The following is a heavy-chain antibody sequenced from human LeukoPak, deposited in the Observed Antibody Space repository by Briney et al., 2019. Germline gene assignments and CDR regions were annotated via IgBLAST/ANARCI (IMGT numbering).Heavy chain of an antibody. D-gene: IGHD3-9*01. V-gene: IGHV3-23*01. J-gene: IGHJ3*02. CDR1: GFTFNNYA. CDR2: SSGSGGTT. CDR3: ARDLFGSYDILTGDSRAFDI. Sequence: PGGSLRLSCAASGFTFNNYAMNWVRQAPGKGLEWVSASSGSGGTTHYADSVKGRFTISRDNSKNTLYLQMSSLRAEDTAVYYCARDLFGSYDILTGDSRAFDIWGQGTMVTVSS.